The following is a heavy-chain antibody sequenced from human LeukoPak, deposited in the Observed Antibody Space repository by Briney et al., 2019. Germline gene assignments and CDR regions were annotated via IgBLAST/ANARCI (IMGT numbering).Heavy chain of an antibody. V-gene: IGHV3-7*01. D-gene: IGHD5-18*01. J-gene: IGHJ4*02. CDR1: GFTFSSYW. Sequence: GGSLRLSCAASGFTFSSYWMSWVRQAPGKGLEWVANIKQDGSEKNYVDSVRGRFTISRDNAKTSLYLQMNSLRAEDTAVYYCARSLWPEDYWGQGTLVTVSS. CDR2: IKQDGSEK. CDR3: ARSLWPEDY.